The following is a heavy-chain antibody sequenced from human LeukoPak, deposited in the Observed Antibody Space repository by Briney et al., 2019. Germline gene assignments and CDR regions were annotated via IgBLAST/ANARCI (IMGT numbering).Heavy chain of an antibody. CDR3: ARVRYCSSTCCYGYYMDV. CDR2: ISAYNGNT. V-gene: IGHV1-18*01. Sequence: ASVTVSCMASGYTFTSYGISWVRQAPGQGLEWMGWISAYNGNTNYGQKLQGRVTMTTDTSTSTAYMELRSLRSDDTAVYYCARVRYCSSTCCYGYYMDVWGKGTTVTISS. CDR1: GYTFTSYG. D-gene: IGHD2-2*01. J-gene: IGHJ6*03.